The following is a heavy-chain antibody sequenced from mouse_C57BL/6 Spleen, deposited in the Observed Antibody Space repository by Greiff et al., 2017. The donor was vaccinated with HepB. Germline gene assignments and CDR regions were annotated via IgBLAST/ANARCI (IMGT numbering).Heavy chain of an antibody. CDR3: TRDQGVYYYGSSYPWFAY. CDR1: GFTFSSYA. CDR2: ISSGGDYI. J-gene: IGHJ3*01. Sequence: VQRVESGEGLVKPGGSLKLSCAASGFTFSSYAMSWVRQTPEKRLEWVAYISSGGDYIYYADTVKGRFTISRDNARNTLYLQMSSLKSEDTAMYYCTRDQGVYYYGSSYPWFAYWGQGTLVTVSA. D-gene: IGHD1-1*01. V-gene: IGHV5-9-1*02.